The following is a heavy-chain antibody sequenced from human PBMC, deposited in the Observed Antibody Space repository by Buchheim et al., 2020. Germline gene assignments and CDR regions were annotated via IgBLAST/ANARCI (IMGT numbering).Heavy chain of an antibody. D-gene: IGHD1-26*01. V-gene: IGHV4-34*01. CDR1: GGSFSGYY. CDR2: INHSGST. J-gene: IGHJ6*02. CDR3: ARVIVGATILSQNYYYYGMDV. Sequence: QVQLQQWGAGLLKPSETLSLTCAVYGGSFSGYYWSWIRQPPGKGLEWIGEINHSGSTNYNPSLKSRVNITVDPAKNQFSLKLSSVTAADTAVYYCARVIVGATILSQNYYYYGMDVWGQGTT.